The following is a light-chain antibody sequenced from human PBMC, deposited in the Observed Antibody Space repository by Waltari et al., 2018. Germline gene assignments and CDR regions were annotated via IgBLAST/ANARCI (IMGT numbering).Light chain of an antibody. CDR3: QQYNNWPFT. CDR2: GAS. J-gene: IGKJ3*01. Sequence: EIVMTQSPATLSVSPGDRATLSCRASQSVSGNLAWSQQKPGQPPRLLIYGASTRATGIPARFSGSGSGTEFTLTISSLQSEDFAVFFCQQYNNWPFTFGPGTKVDIK. CDR1: QSVSGN. V-gene: IGKV3-15*01.